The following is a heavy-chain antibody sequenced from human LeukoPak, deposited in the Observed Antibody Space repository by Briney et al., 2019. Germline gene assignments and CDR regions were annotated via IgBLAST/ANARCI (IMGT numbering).Heavy chain of an antibody. Sequence: GGSLRLSCAASGFTFDDYAMHWVRQAPGKGLEWVSGIGWNSGSIGYADSVKGRFTISRDNAKNSLYLQMNSLRAEDTALYYCAKAPSTSGPFDYWGQGTLVTVSS. V-gene: IGHV3-9*01. CDR2: IGWNSGSI. CDR3: AKAPSTSGPFDY. D-gene: IGHD2-2*01. J-gene: IGHJ4*02. CDR1: GFTFDDYA.